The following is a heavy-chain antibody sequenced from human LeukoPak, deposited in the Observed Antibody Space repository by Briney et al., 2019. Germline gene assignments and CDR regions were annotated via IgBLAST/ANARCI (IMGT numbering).Heavy chain of an antibody. CDR2: ISGSGGST. CDR1: GFTFSSYA. J-gene: IGHJ4*02. Sequence: GGSLRLSCAASGFTFSSYAMSWVRQAPGKGLEWVSAISGSGGSTYYADPVKGRFTISRDNSKNTLFLQMNSLRAEDTAVYYCAKDRLSGSYSNFDYWGQGTLVTVSS. CDR3: AKDRLSGSYSNFDY. D-gene: IGHD1-26*01. V-gene: IGHV3-23*01.